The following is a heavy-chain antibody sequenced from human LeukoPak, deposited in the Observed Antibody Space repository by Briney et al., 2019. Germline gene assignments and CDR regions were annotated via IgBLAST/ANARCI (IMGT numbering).Heavy chain of an antibody. CDR1: GFTFSSYS. J-gene: IGHJ4*02. V-gene: IGHV3-21*01. Sequence: GGSLRLSCGASGFTFSSYSMNWVRQAPGKGLEWVSSISSSSSYIYYADSVKGRFTISRDNAKNSLYLQMNSLRAEDTAVYYCARDLGMHSSGWYDPFDYWGQGTLVTVSS. D-gene: IGHD6-19*01. CDR2: ISSSSSYI. CDR3: ARDLGMHSSGWYDPFDY.